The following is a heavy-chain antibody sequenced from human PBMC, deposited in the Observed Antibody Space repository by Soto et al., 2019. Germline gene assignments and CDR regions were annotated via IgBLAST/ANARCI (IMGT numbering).Heavy chain of an antibody. J-gene: IGHJ4*02. D-gene: IGHD3-9*01. V-gene: IGHV1-69*13. CDR2: IIPIFGTA. Sequence: GASVKVSCKASGGTFSSYAISWARQAPGQGLEWMGGIIPIFGTANYAQKFQGRVTITADESTSTAYMELSSLRSEDTAVYYCARDPSQLRYFDWPLDYWGQGTLVTVST. CDR1: GGTFSSYA. CDR3: ARDPSQLRYFDWPLDY.